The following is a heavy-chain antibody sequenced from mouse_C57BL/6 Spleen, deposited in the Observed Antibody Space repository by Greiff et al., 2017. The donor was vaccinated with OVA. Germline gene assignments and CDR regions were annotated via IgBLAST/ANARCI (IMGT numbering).Heavy chain of an antibody. J-gene: IGHJ2*01. Sequence: QVQLQQSGAELAKPGASVKLSCKASGYTFTSYWMHWVKQRPGQGLEWIGYINPSSGYTKYNQKFKDKATLTADKSSSTAYMQLSSLTYEDSAVYYCAKGRGSSYGDFDYWGQGTTLTVSS. D-gene: IGHD1-1*01. CDR3: AKGRGSSYGDFDY. CDR1: GYTFTSYW. V-gene: IGHV1-7*01. CDR2: INPSSGYT.